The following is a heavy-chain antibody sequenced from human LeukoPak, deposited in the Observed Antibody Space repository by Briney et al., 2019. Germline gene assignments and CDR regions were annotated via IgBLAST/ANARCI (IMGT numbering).Heavy chain of an antibody. CDR1: GGSISSYY. J-gene: IGHJ4*02. CDR3: ARFTYYDILTGRGGYLDY. Sequence: SETLSLTCTVSGGSISSYYWSWIRQPPGKGLEWIGYLYYSGSTNYDPSLKSRVTISVDTSKNQFSLKLSSVTAADTAVYYCARFTYYDILTGRGGYLDYWGQGTLVTVSS. V-gene: IGHV4-59*01. D-gene: IGHD3-9*01. CDR2: LYYSGST.